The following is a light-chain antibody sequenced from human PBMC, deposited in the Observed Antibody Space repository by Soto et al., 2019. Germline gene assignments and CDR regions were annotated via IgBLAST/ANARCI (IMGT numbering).Light chain of an antibody. Sequence: DIQMTQSPSTLSASVGDRVTVTCRASQTIGSWLAWYQQKPGRAPKLLIFDASSLESGVPSRFSGNGSGTEFTLTISSLRPDDFATFYCQQYKVYPYTFGQGTRLDI. V-gene: IGKV1-5*01. J-gene: IGKJ2*01. CDR2: DAS. CDR3: QQYKVYPYT. CDR1: QTIGSW.